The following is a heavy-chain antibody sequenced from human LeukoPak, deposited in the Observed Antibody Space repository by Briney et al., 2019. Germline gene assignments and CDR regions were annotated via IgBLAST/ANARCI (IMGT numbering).Heavy chain of an antibody. J-gene: IGHJ4*02. CDR3: ARGPGVSGWYNY. CDR2: INHSGST. Sequence: SETLSLTCAVYGGSFSGYYWGWIRQPPGKGLEWIGEINHSGSTNYNPSLKSRVTISVDTSKNQFSLKLSSVTAADTAVYYCARGPGVSGWYNYWGQGTLVTVSS. CDR1: GGSFSGYY. V-gene: IGHV4-34*01. D-gene: IGHD6-19*01.